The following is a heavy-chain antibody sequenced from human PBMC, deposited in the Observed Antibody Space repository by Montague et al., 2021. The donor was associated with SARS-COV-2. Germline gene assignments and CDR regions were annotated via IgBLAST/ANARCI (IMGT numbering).Heavy chain of an antibody. J-gene: IGHJ5*02. CDR3: ARGRGDQQLSEWFDP. CDR2: IHYNGTT. V-gene: IGHV4-59*01. CDR1: GGSLSSYY. Sequence: SETLSLTCTVSGGSLSSYYWSWIRQPPGKGLEWIGYIHYNGTTNYSPSLKGRVTISVDTSKNQFSLEMNSVTAADTAVYYCARGRGDQQLSEWFDPWGQGTLVTVSS. D-gene: IGHD6-13*01.